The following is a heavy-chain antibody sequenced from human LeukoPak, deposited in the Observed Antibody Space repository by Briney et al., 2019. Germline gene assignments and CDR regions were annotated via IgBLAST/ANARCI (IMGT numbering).Heavy chain of an antibody. Sequence: GGSLRLSCAASGFTFSSYWMSRVLQAPGKGLEWVANIKQDGSEKYYVDSVKGRFTISRDNAKNSLYLQMNSLRAEDTAVYYCAREGVVVVAAIRSWGQGTLVTVSS. D-gene: IGHD2-15*01. CDR3: AREGVVVVAAIRS. CDR1: GFTFSSYW. J-gene: IGHJ5*02. CDR2: IKQDGSEK. V-gene: IGHV3-7*01.